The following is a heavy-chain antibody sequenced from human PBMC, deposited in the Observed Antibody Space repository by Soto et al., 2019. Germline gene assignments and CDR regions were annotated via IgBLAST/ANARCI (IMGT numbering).Heavy chain of an antibody. V-gene: IGHV4-31*03. D-gene: IGHD3-22*01. CDR2: IYYSGST. CDR1: GGSISSGGYY. J-gene: IGHJ5*02. Sequence: SETLSLTCTVSGGSISSGGYYWSWIRQHPGKGLEWIGYIYYSGSTYYNPSLKSRVTISVDTSKNQFSLKLSSVTSADTAVYYCARSGYYYDSTQGSNWFDPWGQGTLVTVSS. CDR3: ARSGYYYDSTQGSNWFDP.